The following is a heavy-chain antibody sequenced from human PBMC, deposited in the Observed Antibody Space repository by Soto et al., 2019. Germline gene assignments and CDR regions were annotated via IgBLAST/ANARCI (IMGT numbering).Heavy chain of an antibody. CDR3: AHLYYYDSSGYDDY. V-gene: IGHV3-23*01. Sequence: GGSLRLSCAASGFTFSSYAMSWVRQAPGKGLEWVSAISGSGGSTYYADSVKGRFTISRDNSKNTLYLQMNSLRAEDTAVYYCAHLYYYDSSGYDDYWGQGTLVTVSS. CDR1: GFTFSSYA. J-gene: IGHJ4*02. D-gene: IGHD3-22*01. CDR2: ISGSGGST.